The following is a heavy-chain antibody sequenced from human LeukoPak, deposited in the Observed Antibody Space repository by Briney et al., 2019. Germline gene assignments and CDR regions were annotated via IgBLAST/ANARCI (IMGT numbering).Heavy chain of an antibody. CDR1: GGSISSGGYY. V-gene: IGHV4-31*03. J-gene: IGHJ4*02. D-gene: IGHD4-17*01. CDR3: ASQNYGDYLDY. Sequence: SQTLSLTCTVSGGSISSGGYYWSWIRRHPGKGLEWIGYIYYSGSTYYNPSLKSRVTISVDTSKNQFSLKLSSVTAADTAVYYCASQNYGDYLDYWGQGTLVTVSS. CDR2: IYYSGST.